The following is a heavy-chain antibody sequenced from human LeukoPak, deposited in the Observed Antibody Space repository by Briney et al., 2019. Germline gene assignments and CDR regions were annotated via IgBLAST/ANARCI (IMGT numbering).Heavy chain of an antibody. CDR1: GGSISSSGYY. Sequence: SETLSLTCTVSGGSISSSGYYWGWIRQPPGKGLEWIASIYYSGSTYYNPSLKSRVTISVDTSKNQLSLKLSSLTAADTAVYYCARHEYSGSCYGLSWFDPWGQGTLVTVSS. J-gene: IGHJ5*02. CDR2: IYYSGST. V-gene: IGHV4-39*01. D-gene: IGHD1-26*01. CDR3: ARHEYSGSCYGLSWFDP.